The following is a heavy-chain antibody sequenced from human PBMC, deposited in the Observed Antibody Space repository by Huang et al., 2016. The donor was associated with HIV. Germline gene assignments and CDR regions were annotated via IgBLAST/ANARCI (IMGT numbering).Heavy chain of an antibody. D-gene: IGHD5-18*01. Sequence: QVQLVQSEAEVKKPGSSVKVSCKASGGTFSTFGLSWVRQASGRGLEWMAGIIPIFNTTHAAQKFQGRVTLTADESTNTASMELNSLTFEDTAVYYCARPSDAAMIRDYYYPMDVWGQGTTVTVS. CDR3: ARPSDAAMIRDYYYPMDV. CDR2: IIPIFNTT. V-gene: IGHV1-69*01. CDR1: GGTFSTFG. J-gene: IGHJ6*02.